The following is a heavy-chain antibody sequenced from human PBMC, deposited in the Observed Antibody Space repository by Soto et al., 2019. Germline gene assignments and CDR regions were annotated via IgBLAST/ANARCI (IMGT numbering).Heavy chain of an antibody. CDR2: IYYTGST. D-gene: IGHD3-10*01. J-gene: IGHJ5*02. Sequence: PSETLSLTCTVSGGSISNNNYYWDWIRQPPGKGLEWIGTIYYTGSTYYNPSLNSRVTISVDTSKNQFSLKLSSVTAADTAVYYCARGGYNWFDPWGQGTLVTVSS. CDR1: GGSISNNNYY. CDR3: ARGGYNWFDP. V-gene: IGHV4-39*07.